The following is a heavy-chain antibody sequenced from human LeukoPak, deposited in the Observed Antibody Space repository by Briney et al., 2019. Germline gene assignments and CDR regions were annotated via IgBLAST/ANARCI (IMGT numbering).Heavy chain of an antibody. J-gene: IGHJ4*02. CDR3: ARDLLGYQLLNC. CDR2: IYSGGST. V-gene: IGHV3-66*01. CDR1: GFTVSSNY. D-gene: IGHD2-2*01. Sequence: GGSLRLSCAASGFTVSSNYMSWVRQAPGKGLEWVSVIYSGGSTYYADSVKGRFTISRDSSKNTLYLQMNSLRAEDTAVYYCARDLLGYQLLNCWGQGTLVTVFS.